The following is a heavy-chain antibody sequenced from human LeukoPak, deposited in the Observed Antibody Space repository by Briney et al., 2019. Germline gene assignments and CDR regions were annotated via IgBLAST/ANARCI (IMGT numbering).Heavy chain of an antibody. Sequence: ASVKVSCKASGYTFTSYYMHWGRQAPGQGLEWMGIINPSGGSTSYAQKFQGRVTMTRDTSTSTVYMELSRLRSEDTAVYYCASASYSSGWYGHYYGMDVWGQGTTVTVSS. CDR1: GYTFTSYY. V-gene: IGHV1-46*01. D-gene: IGHD6-19*01. CDR3: ASASYSSGWYGHYYGMDV. CDR2: INPSGGST. J-gene: IGHJ6*02.